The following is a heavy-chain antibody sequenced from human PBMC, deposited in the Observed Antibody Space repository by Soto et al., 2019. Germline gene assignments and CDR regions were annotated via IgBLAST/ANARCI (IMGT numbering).Heavy chain of an antibody. Sequence: SVKVSCKASGGTFSSYAISWVRQAPGQGLEWMGGIIPIFGTANYAQKFQGRVTITADESTSTAYMELSSLRSEDTAVYYCARGITGKGYSYGYFFGYYYGMDVWGQGTTVTVSS. V-gene: IGHV1-69*13. CDR3: ARGITGKGYSYGYFFGYYYGMDV. CDR1: GGTFSSYA. J-gene: IGHJ6*02. CDR2: IIPIFGTA. D-gene: IGHD5-18*01.